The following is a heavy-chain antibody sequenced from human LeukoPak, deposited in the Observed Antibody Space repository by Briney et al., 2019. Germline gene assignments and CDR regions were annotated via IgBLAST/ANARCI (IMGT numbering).Heavy chain of an antibody. CDR1: GYTFTGYY. Sequence: ASVKVSCKASGYTFTGYYMHWVRQAPGQGLEWMGWINPNSGGTNYAQKFQGRVTMTRDTSISTAYMELSRLRSDDTAVYYCARTLAYCGGDCYFFDYWGQGTLVTVSS. CDR2: INPNSGGT. J-gene: IGHJ4*02. CDR3: ARTLAYCGGDCYFFDY. D-gene: IGHD2-21*02. V-gene: IGHV1-2*02.